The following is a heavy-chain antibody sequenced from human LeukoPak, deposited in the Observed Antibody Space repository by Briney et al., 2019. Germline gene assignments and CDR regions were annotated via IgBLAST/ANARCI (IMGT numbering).Heavy chain of an antibody. V-gene: IGHV4-4*02. CDR1: GGSISRSNW. CDR3: ARTTEAHSWRTRYYDYYMDV. CDR2: IYGNGST. J-gene: IGHJ6*03. Sequence: KPSETLSLTCAVSGGSISRSNWWSWVRQSPGKGLEWIGEIYGNGSTNYNPSLKSRVTISVDKSRNQFSLKLSSVTAADTAVYYCARTTEAHSWRTRYYDYYMDVWGKGTTVTVSS. D-gene: IGHD6-13*01.